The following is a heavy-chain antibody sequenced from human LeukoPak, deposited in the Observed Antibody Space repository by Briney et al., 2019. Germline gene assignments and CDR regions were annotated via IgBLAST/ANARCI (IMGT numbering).Heavy chain of an antibody. J-gene: IGHJ4*02. CDR2: IYYSGST. V-gene: IGHV4-39*07. D-gene: IGHD6-19*01. CDR3: ARGGGIAVSAGVSD. Sequence: SETLSLTCTVSGGSISSSSYYWGWIRQPPGKGLEWIGSIYYSGSTYYNPSLKSRVTISVDTSMNQFSLKLSSVTAADTAVYYCARGGGIAVSAGVSDWGQGTLVTVSS. CDR1: GGSISSSSYY.